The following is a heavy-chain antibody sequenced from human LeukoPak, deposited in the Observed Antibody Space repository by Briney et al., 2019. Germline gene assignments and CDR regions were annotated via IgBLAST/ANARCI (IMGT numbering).Heavy chain of an antibody. J-gene: IGHJ4*02. V-gene: IGHV4-59*08. D-gene: IGHD3-22*01. CDR1: GGSISSYY. Sequence: SETLSLTCAVSGGSISSYYWSWIRQPPGKGLEWIGYIYYSGSTNYNPSLKSRVTISVDTSKNQFSLKLSSVTAADTAVYYCARHIAGSGYQALDFWGQGTLVTVSS. CDR3: ARHIAGSGYQALDF. CDR2: IYYSGST.